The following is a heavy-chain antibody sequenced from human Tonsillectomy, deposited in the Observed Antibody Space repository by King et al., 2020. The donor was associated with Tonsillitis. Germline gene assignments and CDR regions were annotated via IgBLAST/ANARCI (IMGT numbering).Heavy chain of an antibody. Sequence: QLVQSGAEVKKPGASVKVSCKASGYTFTAYYMHWVRQAPGQGPEWMGWIDPNSGDTKYAQKFQGRVTMTSDTSISTAYMELGRLTSDDTAVYFCAKDLLEAVAVYFFASWGQGTLVTVSS. V-gene: IGHV1-2*02. CDR1: GYTFTAYY. CDR2: IDPNSGDT. D-gene: IGHD6-19*01. CDR3: AKDLLEAVAVYFFAS. J-gene: IGHJ5*01.